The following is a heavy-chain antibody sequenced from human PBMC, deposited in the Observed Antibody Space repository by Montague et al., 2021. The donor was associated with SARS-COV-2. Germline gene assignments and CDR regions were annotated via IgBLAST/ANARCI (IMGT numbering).Heavy chain of an antibody. Sequence: SETLSLTCTVSGGSISSSSYYWGWIRQPPGKGLEWIGSIYYSGSTYYNPSLKSRVTISVDTSKNQLSLKLSSVTAADTAVYYCARVGRQQLVRLSGMDVWGQGTTVTVPS. CDR2: IYYSGST. J-gene: IGHJ6*02. CDR1: GGSISSSSYY. V-gene: IGHV4-39*07. CDR3: ARVGRQQLVRLSGMDV. D-gene: IGHD6-13*01.